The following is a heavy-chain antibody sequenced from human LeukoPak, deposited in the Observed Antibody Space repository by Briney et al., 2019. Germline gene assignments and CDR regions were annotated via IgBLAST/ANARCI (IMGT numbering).Heavy chain of an antibody. CDR1: GGSISSGDYY. CDR3: ARLRVDSYNWNSQYYFDY. Sequence: PSETLSLTCTVSGGSISSGDYYWSWIRQPPGKGLEWVGCIYYSGSTYYNPSLKSRVTISVDTSKNQFSLKLSSVTAADTAVYYCARLRVDSYNWNSQYYFDYWGQGTLVTVSS. CDR2: IYYSGST. V-gene: IGHV4-30-4*01. J-gene: IGHJ4*02. D-gene: IGHD1-7*01.